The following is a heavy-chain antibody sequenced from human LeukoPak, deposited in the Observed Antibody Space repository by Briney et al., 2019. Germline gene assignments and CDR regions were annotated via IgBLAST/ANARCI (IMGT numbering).Heavy chain of an antibody. V-gene: IGHV3-7*01. D-gene: IGHD6-19*01. Sequence: AGGSLRLSCAASGFTFNTWMAWVRQAPGKGLEWVASIIPDGSAKYYVDSVRGRFTISRDNAMNSLYLQLNSLRVEDTAVYYCADVDSGAWGQGTLVTVSS. J-gene: IGHJ5*02. CDR2: IIPDGSAK. CDR1: GFTFNTW. CDR3: ADVDSGA.